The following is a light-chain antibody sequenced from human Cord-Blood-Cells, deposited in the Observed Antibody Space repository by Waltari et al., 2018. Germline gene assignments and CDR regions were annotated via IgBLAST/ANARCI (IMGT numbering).Light chain of an antibody. CDR3: QQRYSSPLT. V-gene: IGKV3-11*01. J-gene: IGKJ4*02. CDR1: QSVSSY. CDR2: AAS. Sequence: VSTQSPAMLSLSPGRRATPSGRASQSVSSYLAWYQQKPGHAPRLLIYAASSLATGIPARFSGSGSGTDFTLTISSLEPEDFAVYYCQQRYSSPLTFGRGTKVEIK.